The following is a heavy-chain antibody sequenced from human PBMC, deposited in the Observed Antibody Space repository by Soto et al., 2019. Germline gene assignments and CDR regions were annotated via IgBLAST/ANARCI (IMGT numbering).Heavy chain of an antibody. CDR1: GYTFTSYA. CDR2: INAGNGNT. D-gene: IGHD3-10*01. V-gene: IGHV1-3*01. CDR3: ARTYYYGSGSYYHFDY. J-gene: IGHJ4*02. Sequence: QVPLVQSGAEVKKPGASVKVSCKASGYTFTSYAMHWVRQAPGQRLEWMGWINAGNGNTKYSQKFQGRVTITRDTSASTAYMELSSLRSEDTAVYYCARTYYYGSGSYYHFDYWGQGTLVTVSS.